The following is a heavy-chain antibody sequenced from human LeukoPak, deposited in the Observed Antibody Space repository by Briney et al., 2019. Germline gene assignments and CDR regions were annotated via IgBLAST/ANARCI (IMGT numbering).Heavy chain of an antibody. J-gene: IGHJ4*02. V-gene: IGHV3-66*01. Sequence: GGSLRLSCVASGFNVSSTYMNWVRQAPGKGLEWVSLINSGGTTYYPDSVKGRFTIARDNSKNTLFLQMNSLRAEGTAVYYCARDRAISPVSGSYHGNYFDYWGQGTLVTVSS. CDR1: GFNVSSTY. CDR3: ARDRAISPVSGSYHGNYFDY. CDR2: INSGGTT. D-gene: IGHD1-26*01.